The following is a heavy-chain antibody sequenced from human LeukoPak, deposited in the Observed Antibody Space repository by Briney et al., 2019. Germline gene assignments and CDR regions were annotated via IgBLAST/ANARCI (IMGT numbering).Heavy chain of an antibody. Sequence: SGGSLRLSCAASGFSFSTSTMNWVRQAPGKGLEWISFIGKTSRDMYYADSLRGRFTISRDNAKNSLFLLMNSLRVEDTSVYYCVRGDNRDYWGQGTLVPVSS. V-gene: IGHV3-21*01. CDR2: IGKTSRDM. CDR3: VRGDNRDY. J-gene: IGHJ4*02. D-gene: IGHD1-14*01. CDR1: GFSFSTST.